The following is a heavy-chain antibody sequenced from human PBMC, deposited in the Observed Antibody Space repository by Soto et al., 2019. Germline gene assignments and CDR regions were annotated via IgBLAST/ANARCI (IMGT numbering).Heavy chain of an antibody. CDR1: GYTFTNYA. Sequence: QVQLVQSGAEVKMPGASVKVSCKASGYTFTNYAIHWVRQAPGQRLEWMGWINAGNGNTKYSQKFQGRVTITRDTSASTAYMELNNLRSEDTAVYYCARPSVWYFDLWGRGTLVTVSS. J-gene: IGHJ2*01. CDR3: ARPSVWYFDL. CDR2: INAGNGNT. V-gene: IGHV1-3*01.